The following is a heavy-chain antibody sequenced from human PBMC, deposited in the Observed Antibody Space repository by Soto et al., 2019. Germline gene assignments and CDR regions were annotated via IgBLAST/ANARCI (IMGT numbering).Heavy chain of an antibody. CDR3: ARAYSGRLPRRADYYFAMDV. D-gene: IGHD2-15*01. V-gene: IGHV3-13*05. CDR2: IGAADDP. Sequence: GGSLRLSCAASGFTLSAYSMNWVRQAPGKGLEWVSAIGAADDPYYLGSVKGRFTISRENAKNSLYLQMNSLRAEDTAVYYCARAYSGRLPRRADYYFAMDVWGQGTTVTVSS. J-gene: IGHJ6*02. CDR1: GFTLSAYS.